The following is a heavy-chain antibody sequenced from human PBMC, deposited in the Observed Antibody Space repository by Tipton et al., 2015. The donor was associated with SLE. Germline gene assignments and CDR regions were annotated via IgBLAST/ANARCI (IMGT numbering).Heavy chain of an antibody. CDR2: INHSGST. V-gene: IGHV4-34*01. J-gene: IGHJ4*02. Sequence: TLSLTCAVYGGSFSGYYWSWIRQPPGKGLEWIGEINHSGSTNYNPSLKSRVTISVDTSKNQFSLRLSSVTAADTAVYYCARGPATMVRGVIYYFDYWGQGTLVTVSS. CDR3: ARGPATMVRGVIYYFDY. CDR1: GGSFSGYY. D-gene: IGHD3-10*01.